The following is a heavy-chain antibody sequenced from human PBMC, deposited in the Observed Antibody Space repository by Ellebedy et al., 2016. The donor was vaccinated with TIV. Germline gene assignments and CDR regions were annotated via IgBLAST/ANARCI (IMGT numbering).Heavy chain of an antibody. CDR1: GGSINTVAHA. CDR2: FYPSGST. CDR3: PRRGDTTEEPFDL. J-gene: IGHJ4*02. Sequence: SETLSLTXAVSGGSINTVAHAWGWIRQTPGQGLEWIGYFYPSGSTLYNPSLRSRVTISVDRSRNRFSLKLTSVNAADTALYYCPRRGDTTEEPFDLWGRGTLVTVSS. V-gene: IGHV4-30-2*01. D-gene: IGHD1-14*01.